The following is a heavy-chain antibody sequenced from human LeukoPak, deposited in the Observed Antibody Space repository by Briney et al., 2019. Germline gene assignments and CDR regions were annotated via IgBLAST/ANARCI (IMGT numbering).Heavy chain of an antibody. J-gene: IGHJ4*02. CDR3: AVARDYFDSSGQYYALDH. CDR2: ISWDGRKT. D-gene: IGHD3-22*01. CDR1: GFNFDDYT. Sequence: GGSLRLSCAASGFNFDDYTIHWVRQPPGKGLEWVSLISWDGRKTYYADSLKGRFTISRDNSKNSLFLHMSSLKSEDTALYYCAVARDYFDSSGQYYALDHWGQGTLVTVSS. V-gene: IGHV3-43*01.